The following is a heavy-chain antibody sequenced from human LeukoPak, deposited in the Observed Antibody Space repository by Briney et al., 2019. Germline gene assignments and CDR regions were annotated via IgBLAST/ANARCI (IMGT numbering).Heavy chain of an antibody. CDR1: GYTFTSYA. CDR2: INAGNGNT. CDR3: VRGPNWGIDY. V-gene: IGHV1-3*01. D-gene: IGHD7-27*01. J-gene: IGHJ4*02. Sequence: ASVKLSCKASGYTFTSYAMHWVRQAPGQRLEWMGWINAGNGNTKYSQKFQGRVTITRDKSASTAYMELSSLRSEDTAVYYCVRGPNWGIDYWGQGTLVRVPS.